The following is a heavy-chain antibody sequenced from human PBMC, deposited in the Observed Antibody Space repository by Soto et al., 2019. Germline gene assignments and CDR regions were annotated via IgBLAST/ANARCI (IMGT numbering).Heavy chain of an antibody. CDR1: GGTFSSYA. V-gene: IGHV1-69*13. Sequence: SVKVSCKASGGTFSSYAISWVRQAPGQGLEWMGGIIPIFGTANYAQKFQGRVTITADESTSTAYMELSSLRSEDTAVYYCARGSAGAEYSSSWYVDYWGQGTLVTVSS. J-gene: IGHJ4*02. CDR3: ARGSAGAEYSSSWYVDY. CDR2: IIPIFGTA. D-gene: IGHD6-13*01.